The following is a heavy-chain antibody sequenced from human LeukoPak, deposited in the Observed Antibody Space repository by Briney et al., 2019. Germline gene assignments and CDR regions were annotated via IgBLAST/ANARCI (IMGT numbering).Heavy chain of an antibody. CDR1: GYTFTSYG. CDR2: ISAYNGNT. CDR3: ARAVSSTSSPGKNDY. J-gene: IGHJ4*02. Sequence: ASVKVSCKASGYTFTSYGISWVRQAPGQGLEWMGWISAYNGNTNYAQKLQGRVTMTTDTSTSTAYMELRSLRSDDTAVYYCARAVSSTSSPGKNDYWGQGTLVTVSS. V-gene: IGHV1-18*04. D-gene: IGHD2-2*01.